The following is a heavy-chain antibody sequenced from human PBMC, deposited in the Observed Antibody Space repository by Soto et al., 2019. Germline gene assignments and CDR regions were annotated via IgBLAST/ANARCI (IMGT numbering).Heavy chain of an antibody. V-gene: IGHV1-24*01. CDR3: ATDLLYSDYYYYGMDV. Sequence: GASVKFSCKVSGYTLTELSMHWVRPAPGKGLEWMGGFDPEDGETIYAQKFQGRVTMTEDTSTDTAYMELSSLRSEDTAVYYCATDLLYSDYYYYGMDVWGQGTTVTFSS. J-gene: IGHJ6*02. D-gene: IGHD2-15*01. CDR2: FDPEDGET. CDR1: GYTLTELS.